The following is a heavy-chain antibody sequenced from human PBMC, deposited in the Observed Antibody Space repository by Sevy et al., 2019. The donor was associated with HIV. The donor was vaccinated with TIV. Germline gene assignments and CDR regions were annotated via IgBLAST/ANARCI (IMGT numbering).Heavy chain of an antibody. CDR1: GFTFSSYG. J-gene: IGHJ4*02. D-gene: IGHD2-8*01. Sequence: GGSLRLSCAASGFTFSSYGMHWVRQAPGKGLEWVAVIWYDGSNKYYADSVKGRFTISRDNSKNTLYLQMNSLRAEDTAVYYCARAMPVLVLMVYALADYWGQGTLVTVSS. V-gene: IGHV3-33*01. CDR2: IWYDGSNK. CDR3: ARAMPVLVLMVYALADY.